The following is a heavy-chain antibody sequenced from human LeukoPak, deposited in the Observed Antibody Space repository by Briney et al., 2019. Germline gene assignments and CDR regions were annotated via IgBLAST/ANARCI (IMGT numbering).Heavy chain of an antibody. J-gene: IGHJ6*02. D-gene: IGHD2-2*01. CDR2: VKQDGREK. Sequence: GGSLRLSCAASGFTFSSYWMSWVRQAPGKGLEWVANVKQDGREKYYVDSVKGRFTISRDNAKNSLYLQMNSLRAEDTAVYYCARDQIVVVPAAMPHYYYYGMDVWGQGTTVTVSS. CDR1: GFTFSSYW. CDR3: ARDQIVVVPAAMPHYYYYGMDV. V-gene: IGHV3-7*01.